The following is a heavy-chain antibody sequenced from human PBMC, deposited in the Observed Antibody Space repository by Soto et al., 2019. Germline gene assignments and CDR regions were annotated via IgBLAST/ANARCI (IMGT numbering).Heavy chain of an antibody. CDR2: IKQDGYEK. J-gene: IGHJ6*02. CDR3: ARDADASGWYHYGMDV. D-gene: IGHD6-19*01. V-gene: IGHV3-7*01. Sequence: PGGSLRLSCAASGFTLSIYWMKWVRHAPGKGLEWVANIKQDGYEKYYVDSVRGRFFISRDNAKNSLYLQLNSLRAEDTAVYYCARDADASGWYHYGMDVWGQGTLVTVSS. CDR1: GFTLSIYW.